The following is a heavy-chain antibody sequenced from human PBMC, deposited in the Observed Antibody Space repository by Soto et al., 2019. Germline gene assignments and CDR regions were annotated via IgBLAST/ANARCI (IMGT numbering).Heavy chain of an antibody. D-gene: IGHD3-16*02. V-gene: IGHV4-4*02. CDR2: IYHSGST. CDR1: GGSISSSNW. J-gene: IGHJ4*02. Sequence: VSLTCAVSGGSISSSNWWSWVCQPPGKGLEWIGEIYHSGSTNYNPSLKSRVTISVDKSKNQFSLKLSSVTAADTAVYYCASVYDYVWGSYLYWGQGTMVTVYS. CDR3: ASVYDYVWGSYLY.